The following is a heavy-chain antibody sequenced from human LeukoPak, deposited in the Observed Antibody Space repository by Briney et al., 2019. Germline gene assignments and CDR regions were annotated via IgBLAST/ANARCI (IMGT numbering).Heavy chain of an antibody. CDR2: INKDGSVA. CDR1: GFMFSNYW. D-gene: IGHD3-10*01. CDR3: ARPNLGDPGGSGIPNWFDP. Sequence: GGSLRLSCVGSGFMFSNYWMSWVHQAPGKGLEWVANINKDGSVAYSADSLKGRFTFSRDNAKSSLFLQMNSLRVEDSAVYYCARPNLGDPGGSGIPNWFDPWGQGTLVTV. J-gene: IGHJ5*02. V-gene: IGHV3-7*03.